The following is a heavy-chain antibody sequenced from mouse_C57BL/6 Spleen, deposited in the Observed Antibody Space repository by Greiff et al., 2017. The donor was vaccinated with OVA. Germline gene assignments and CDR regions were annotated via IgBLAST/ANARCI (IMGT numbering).Heavy chain of an antibody. CDR2: INPNNGGT. D-gene: IGHD1-1*01. CDR1: GYTFTDYY. Sequence: EVQLQQSGPELVKPGASVKISCKASGYTFTDYYMNWVKQSHGKSLEWIGDINPNNGGTSYNQKFKGKATLTVDKSSSTAYMELRSLTSEDSAVYYCARRDYGSSYDYYAMDYWGQGTSVTVSS. CDR3: ARRDYGSSYDYYAMDY. J-gene: IGHJ4*01. V-gene: IGHV1-26*01.